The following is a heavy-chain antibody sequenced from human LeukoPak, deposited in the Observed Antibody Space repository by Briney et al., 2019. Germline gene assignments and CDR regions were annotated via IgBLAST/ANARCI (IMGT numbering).Heavy chain of an antibody. CDR2: PILGIA. V-gene: IGHV1-69*04. CDR3: AREDSSGWYGLGYFQH. D-gene: IGHD6-19*01. J-gene: IGHJ1*01. Sequence: PILGIANYAQKFQGRVTITADKSTSTAYMELSSLRSEDTAVYYCAREDSSGWYGLGYFQHWGQGTLVTVSS.